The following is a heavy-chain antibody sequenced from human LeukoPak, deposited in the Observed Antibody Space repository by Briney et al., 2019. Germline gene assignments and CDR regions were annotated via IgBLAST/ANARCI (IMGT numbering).Heavy chain of an antibody. Sequence: GGSLRLSCAASGFTFSSYAISWVRQAPGQGREWMGGIIPIFSTANYAQKFQGRVTITADESTSTAYMELSSLRSEDTAVYYCARVPSPLPAAMYSYYYYGMDVWGQGTTVTVSS. CDR1: GFTFSSYA. D-gene: IGHD2-2*01. V-gene: IGHV1-69*01. CDR3: ARVPSPLPAAMYSYYYYGMDV. J-gene: IGHJ6*02. CDR2: IIPIFSTA.